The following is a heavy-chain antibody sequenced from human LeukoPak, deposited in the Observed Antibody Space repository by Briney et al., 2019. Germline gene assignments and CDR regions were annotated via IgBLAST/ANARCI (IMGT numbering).Heavy chain of an antibody. CDR1: GGSFSGYY. Sequence: SETLSLTCAVYGGSFSGYYWSWIRQPPGKGLEWIGEINHSGSTNYNPSLKSRVAISVDTSKNQFSLKLSSVTAADTAVYYCMSRVRHYYGSGSYYIRWGQGTLVTVSS. CDR3: MSRVRHYYGSGSYYIR. J-gene: IGHJ4*02. CDR2: INHSGST. D-gene: IGHD3-10*01. V-gene: IGHV4-34*01.